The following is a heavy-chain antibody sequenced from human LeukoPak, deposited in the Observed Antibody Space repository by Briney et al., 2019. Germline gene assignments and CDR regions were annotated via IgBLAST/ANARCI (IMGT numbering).Heavy chain of an antibody. D-gene: IGHD3-22*01. CDR2: IYYSGST. J-gene: IGHJ3*02. CDR3: ARDHVVVVPHAFDI. Sequence: SETLSLTCTVSGGSISSGDYYWSWIRQPPGKGLEWIVYIYYSGSTYYNPSLKSRVTISVDTSKNQFSLKLSSVTAADTAVYYCARDHVVVVPHAFDIWGQGTMVTVSS. CDR1: GGSISSGDYY. V-gene: IGHV4-30-4*01.